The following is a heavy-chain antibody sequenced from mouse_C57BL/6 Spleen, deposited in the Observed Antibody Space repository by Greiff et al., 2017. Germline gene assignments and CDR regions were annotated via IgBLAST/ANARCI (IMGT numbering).Heavy chain of an antibody. CDR2: INPNNGGT. CDR1: GYTFTDYY. J-gene: IGHJ2*01. Sequence: EVQLQQSGPELVKPGASVQISCKASGYTFTDYYMNWVKQSHGKSLEWIGDINPNNGGTSYNQKFKGKATLTVDKSSSTAYMELRSLTSEDSAVYYCSRSDYDVPYYFDYWGQGTTLTVSS. CDR3: SRSDYDVPYYFDY. D-gene: IGHD2-4*01. V-gene: IGHV1-26*01.